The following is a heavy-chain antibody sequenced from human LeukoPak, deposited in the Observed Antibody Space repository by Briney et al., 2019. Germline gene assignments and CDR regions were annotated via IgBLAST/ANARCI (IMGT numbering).Heavy chain of an antibody. CDR3: ARDGMVRGIIDYNGMDV. V-gene: IGHV1-69*04. CDR1: GGTFSNYA. Sequence: GPSVKVSCKASGGTFSNYAISWVRQAPGQGLEWMGRIIPILGITDYAQKFPGRFTITADISTSTVYMELSSLRSEDTAVFYRARDGMVRGIIDYNGMDVWGQGTTVTVSS. CDR2: IIPILGIT. D-gene: IGHD3-10*01. J-gene: IGHJ6*02.